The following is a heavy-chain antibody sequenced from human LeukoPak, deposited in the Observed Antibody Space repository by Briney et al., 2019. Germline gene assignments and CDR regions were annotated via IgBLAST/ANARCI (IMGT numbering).Heavy chain of an antibody. Sequence: AASVKISCKASGYTFTSYGISWVRQAPGQGLEWMGWISAYNGNTNYAQKFQGRVTMTRDMSTSTDYMELSSLRSEDTAIYYCARDNSVGDNAWWFDPWGQGTLVTVSS. J-gene: IGHJ5*02. CDR3: ARDNSVGDNAWWFDP. CDR2: ISAYNGNT. CDR1: GYTFTSYG. V-gene: IGHV1-18*01. D-gene: IGHD1-26*01.